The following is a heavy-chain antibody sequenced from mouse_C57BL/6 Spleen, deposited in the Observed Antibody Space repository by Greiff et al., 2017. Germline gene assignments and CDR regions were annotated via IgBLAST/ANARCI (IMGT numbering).Heavy chain of an antibody. Sequence: EVKVVESGGGLVQPGGSMKLSCVASGFTFSNYWMNWVRQSPEKGLEWVAQIRLKSDNYATHYAESVKGRFTISRDDSKSSVYLQMNNLRAEDTGIYYCTGGYSNYFAYWGQGTLVTVSA. CDR3: TGGYSNYFAY. V-gene: IGHV6-3*01. J-gene: IGHJ3*01. CDR1: GFTFSNYW. CDR2: IRLKSDNYAT. D-gene: IGHD2-5*01.